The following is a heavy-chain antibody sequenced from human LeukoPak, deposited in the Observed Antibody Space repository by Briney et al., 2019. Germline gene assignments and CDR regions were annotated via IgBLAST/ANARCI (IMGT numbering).Heavy chain of an antibody. CDR2: IIPIFGTA. D-gene: IGHD5-18*01. CDR1: GGTFSSYA. CDR3: AREERGYSFGFFDY. Sequence: ASVKVSCKASGGTFSSYAISWVRQAPGQGLEWMGGIIPIFGTANYAQKFQGRVTITADESTSTAYMELSSLRSEDTAVYYCAREERGYSFGFFDYWGQGTLVTVSS. V-gene: IGHV1-69*13. J-gene: IGHJ4*02.